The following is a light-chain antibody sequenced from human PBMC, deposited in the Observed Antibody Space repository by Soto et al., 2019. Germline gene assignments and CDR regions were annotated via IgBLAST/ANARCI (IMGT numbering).Light chain of an antibody. Sequence: QSVLTQPPSASGTPGQRVTISCSGSRSNIGSNYVYWYQQVPGTAPKLLIYRNDQRPSGVPDRFSGSKSGTSASLAISGLRSEDEADYYCAARDDSLSGPGVFGGGTQLTVL. J-gene: IGLJ3*02. V-gene: IGLV1-47*01. CDR3: AARDDSLSGPGV. CDR1: RSNIGSNY. CDR2: RND.